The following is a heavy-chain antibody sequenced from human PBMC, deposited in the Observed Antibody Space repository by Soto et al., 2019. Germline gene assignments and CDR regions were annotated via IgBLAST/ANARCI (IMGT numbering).Heavy chain of an antibody. Sequence: QVQLVQSGAEVKKPGASVKVSCKASGYTLTSYDINWVRQATGQGLEWMGWMNPNSGNTGYAQKFQGRVTKTRNTSISTAYMELSSLRSEDTAVYYCASWGPLRRSYYYYYYMVVWGKGTTVTVSS. CDR2: MNPNSGNT. D-gene: IGHD7-27*01. CDR3: ASWGPLRRSYYYYYYMVV. V-gene: IGHV1-8*01. CDR1: GYTLTSYD. J-gene: IGHJ6*03.